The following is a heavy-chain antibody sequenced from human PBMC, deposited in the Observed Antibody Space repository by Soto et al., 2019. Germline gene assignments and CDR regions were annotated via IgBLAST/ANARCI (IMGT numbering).Heavy chain of an antibody. CDR1: GYSISSGYY. CDR2: IYHSGST. J-gene: IGHJ6*02. Sequence: ETLSLTCAVSGYSISSGYYWGWIRQPPGKGLEWIGSIYHSGSTYYNPSLKSRVTISVDTSKNQFSLKLSSVTAADTAVYYCARDNVGVVTATYYYYYGMDVWGQGTTVTVSS. V-gene: IGHV4-38-2*02. CDR3: ARDNVGVVTATYYYYYGMDV. D-gene: IGHD2-21*02.